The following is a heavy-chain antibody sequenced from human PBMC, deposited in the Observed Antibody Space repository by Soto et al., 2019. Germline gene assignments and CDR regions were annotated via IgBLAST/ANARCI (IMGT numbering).Heavy chain of an antibody. J-gene: IGHJ6*02. CDR2: IYYSGST. D-gene: IGHD6-19*01. Sequence: QVQLQESGPGLVKPSETLSLTCTVSGGSVSSGSYYWSWIRQPPGKGLEWIGYIYYSGSTNYNPSLKRRVXXXVXXAKNQFPLTLSSVTAADTAVYYCARGIEGWYQGRYYYGMDVWGQGTTVTVSS. CDR3: ARGIEGWYQGRYYYGMDV. V-gene: IGHV4-61*01. CDR1: GGSVSSGSYY.